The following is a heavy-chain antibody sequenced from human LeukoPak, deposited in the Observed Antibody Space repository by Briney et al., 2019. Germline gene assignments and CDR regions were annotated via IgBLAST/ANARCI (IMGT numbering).Heavy chain of an antibody. D-gene: IGHD6-13*01. Sequence: PSETLSLTCTVSGVSISSDYWSWVRQPAGKGLEWIGRIYSTGSTNYNPSLKSRVPMSVDTSKNQSSLRLRSVTAADTAVYYCARQIASAGTAGFDFWGQGALVTVSS. CDR2: IYSTGST. V-gene: IGHV4-4*07. CDR1: GVSISSDY. CDR3: ARQIASAGTAGFDF. J-gene: IGHJ4*02.